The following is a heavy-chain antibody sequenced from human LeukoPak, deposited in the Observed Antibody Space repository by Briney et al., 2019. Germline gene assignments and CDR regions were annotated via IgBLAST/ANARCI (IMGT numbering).Heavy chain of an antibody. J-gene: IGHJ4*02. Sequence: GGSLRLSCAASGFTVSSNYMSWVRQASGKGLEWVSIIYSGGSTYYADSVKGRFTISRHNSKNTLYLQMNSLRAEDTAVYYCARVRYGDYVYYFDYWGQGTLVTVSS. CDR2: IYSGGST. D-gene: IGHD4-17*01. V-gene: IGHV3-53*04. CDR3: ARVRYGDYVYYFDY. CDR1: GFTVSSNY.